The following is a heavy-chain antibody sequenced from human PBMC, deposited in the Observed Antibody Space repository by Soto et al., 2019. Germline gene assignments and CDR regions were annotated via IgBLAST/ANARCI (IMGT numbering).Heavy chain of an antibody. CDR3: ARRYGWLYFDY. J-gene: IGHJ4*02. V-gene: IGHV4-39*01. CDR1: GDSISSSNYF. D-gene: IGHD6-19*01. Sequence: QLQLQESGPGLVKPWETLSLTCTVSGDSISSSNYFWGWIHQPPGKGLEWIGTIFYSGSTYYNPSLKSXXTXSXXPSKNQFSLRLISVTAADTALYYCARRYGWLYFDYWGQGSLVTVSS. CDR2: IFYSGST.